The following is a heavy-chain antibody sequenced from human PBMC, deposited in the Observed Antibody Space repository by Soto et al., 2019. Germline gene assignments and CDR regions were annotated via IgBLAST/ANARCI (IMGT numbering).Heavy chain of an antibody. J-gene: IGHJ6*02. CDR3: ARGSPIVTTTGFYYYYYGMDV. CDR2: INHSGST. Sequence: RQPPGKGLEWIGEINHSGSTNYNPSLKSRVTISVDTSKNQFSLKLSSVTAADTAVYYCARGSPIVTTTGFYYYYYGMDVWGQGTTVTVSS. V-gene: IGHV4-34*01. D-gene: IGHD4-17*01.